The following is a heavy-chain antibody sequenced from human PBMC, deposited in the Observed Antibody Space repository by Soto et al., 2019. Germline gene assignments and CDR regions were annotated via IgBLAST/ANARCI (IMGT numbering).Heavy chain of an antibody. V-gene: IGHV1-2*02. J-gene: IGHJ4*02. D-gene: IGHD6-13*01. CDR3: ARRAAAGTDPFDY. CDR2: INPNSGGT. Sequence: ASTKVPCKASGYTITGYYIHWVRQAPGQGLEWIVWINPNSGGTNYAPKFQGRVTITREASISTAYMGLSRLRSDDTAVYYCARRAAAGTDPFDYWGQGTLVTVSS. CDR1: GYTITGYY.